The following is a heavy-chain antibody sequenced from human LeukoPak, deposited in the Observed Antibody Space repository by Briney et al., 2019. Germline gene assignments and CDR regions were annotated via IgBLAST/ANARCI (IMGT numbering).Heavy chain of an antibody. Sequence: GGSLRLSCAASGFTFSSYGMHWVRQAPGKGLDWVAFIRYDGRNKYYADSVKGRFTISRDNAKNSLFLQMNSLRAEDTAVYYCAREIAGIAVAGGYMDVWGKGTTVTVSS. V-gene: IGHV3-30*02. CDR2: IRYDGRNK. J-gene: IGHJ6*03. CDR3: AREIAGIAVAGGYMDV. D-gene: IGHD6-19*01. CDR1: GFTFSSYG.